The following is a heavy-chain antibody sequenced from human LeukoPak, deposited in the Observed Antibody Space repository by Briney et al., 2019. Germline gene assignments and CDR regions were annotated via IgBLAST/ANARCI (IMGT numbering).Heavy chain of an antibody. V-gene: IGHV3-33*01. CDR2: IWYDGSIQ. CDR1: GFTFSSYG. CDR3: ARAGYCSGGSCYGSDY. J-gene: IGHJ4*02. D-gene: IGHD2-15*01. Sequence: PSGGSLRLSCAASGFTFSSYGMHWVRQAPGKGPEWVAAIWYDGSIQYYADSVRGRFTISRDNSKNTLYLQMDSLRAEDTAVYYCARAGYCSGGSCYGSDYWGQGTLVSVSS.